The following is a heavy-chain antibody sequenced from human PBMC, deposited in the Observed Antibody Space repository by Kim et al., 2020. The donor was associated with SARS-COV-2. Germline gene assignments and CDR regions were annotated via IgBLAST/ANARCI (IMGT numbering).Heavy chain of an antibody. V-gene: IGHV4-59*13. CDR1: GGSISSYY. CDR2: IYYSGST. J-gene: IGHJ4*02. D-gene: IGHD3-10*01. Sequence: SETLSLTCTVSGGSISSYYWSWIRQPPGKGLEWIGYIYYSGSTNYNASLKSRVTISVDTSKNQFSLKLSSVTAADTAVYYCARGGSYYYGSGSYFTFDYWGQGTLVTVSS. CDR3: ARGGSYYYGSGSYFTFDY.